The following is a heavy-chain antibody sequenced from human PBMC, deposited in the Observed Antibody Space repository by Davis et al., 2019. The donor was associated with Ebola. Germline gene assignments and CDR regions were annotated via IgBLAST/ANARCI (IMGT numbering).Heavy chain of an antibody. CDR1: GDTFNNYA. CDR2: IIPILGIV. Sequence: SVKVSCKASGDTFNNYAFSWVRQAPGQGLEWLGGIIPILGIVNYAQKIQEGALITADETTSTAYMELSSLRSEDSAMYYCARVRDPGDYYDTRGHSLAFWGQGTLVTVSS. J-gene: IGHJ4*02. V-gene: IGHV1-69*10. D-gene: IGHD3-22*01. CDR3: ARVRDPGDYYDTRGHSLAF.